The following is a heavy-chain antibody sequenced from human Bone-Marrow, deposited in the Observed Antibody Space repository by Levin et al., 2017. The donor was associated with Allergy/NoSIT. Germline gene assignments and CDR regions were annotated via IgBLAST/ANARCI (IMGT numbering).Heavy chain of an antibody. D-gene: IGHD7-27*01. CDR2: VFHSGNT. V-gene: IGHV4-61*08. CDR1: GGSINTGDYY. CDR3: ARDLGIMQGFFDL. Sequence: SETLSLTCTVSGGSINTGDYYWGWLRQPPGKGLEWIGSVFHSGNTNSNPSLKSRVTISVDTSKNQFSLKMTSVTAADTAVYYCARDLGIMQGFFDLWGRGSLVTVSS. J-gene: IGHJ2*01.